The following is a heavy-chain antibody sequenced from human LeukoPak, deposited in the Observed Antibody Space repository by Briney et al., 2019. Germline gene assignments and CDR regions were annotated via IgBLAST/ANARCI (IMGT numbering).Heavy chain of an antibody. Sequence: PSQTLSLTCAVSGGSISSGGYSWSWIRQPPGKGLEWIGYIYHSGSTYYNPSLKSRVTISVDRSKNQFSLKLSSVTAADTAVYYCAREELYGMDVWGQGTTVTVSS. CDR2: IYHSGST. J-gene: IGHJ6*02. D-gene: IGHD1-26*01. CDR1: GGSISSGGYS. CDR3: AREELYGMDV. V-gene: IGHV4-30-2*01.